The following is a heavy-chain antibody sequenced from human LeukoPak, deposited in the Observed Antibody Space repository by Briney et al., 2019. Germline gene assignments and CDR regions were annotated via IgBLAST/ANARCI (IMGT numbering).Heavy chain of an antibody. CDR1: GGSFSGYY. Sequence: PSETLSLTCAVYGGSFSGYYWSWIRQPPGKGLEWIGEINHSGSTNYNPSLKSRVTISVDTSKNQFPLKLSSVTAADTAVYYCASCEQDVWGKGTTVTVSS. CDR2: INHSGST. J-gene: IGHJ6*04. D-gene: IGHD1/OR15-1a*01. V-gene: IGHV4-34*01. CDR3: ASCEQDV.